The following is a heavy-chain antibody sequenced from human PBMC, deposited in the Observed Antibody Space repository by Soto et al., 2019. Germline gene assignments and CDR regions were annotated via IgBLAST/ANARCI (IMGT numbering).Heavy chain of an antibody. CDR1: GGTFSSYA. J-gene: IGHJ6*02. V-gene: IGHV1-69*13. Sequence: ASVKVSCKASGGTFSSYAISWVRQAPGQGLEWMGGIIPIFGTANYAQKFQGRVTITADESTSTAYMELSSLRSEDTAVYYCARDNGITGTLGLYGMDVWGQGTTVTVSS. D-gene: IGHD1-20*01. CDR2: IIPIFGTA. CDR3: ARDNGITGTLGLYGMDV.